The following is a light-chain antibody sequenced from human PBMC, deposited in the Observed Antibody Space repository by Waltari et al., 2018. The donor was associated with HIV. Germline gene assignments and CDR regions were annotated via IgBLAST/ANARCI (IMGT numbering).Light chain of an antibody. Sequence: DIQLTQSPSTLSASVGDTVTITGRASQSIGPWLAWYQQKPGKAPKLVIYKASSLEIGIPSRFSGSVSGTQFTLTITSLQPDDFGTYYCQQMNSFTFGPGTKVD. J-gene: IGKJ3*01. CDR2: KAS. CDR3: QQMNSFT. CDR1: QSIGPW. V-gene: IGKV1-5*03.